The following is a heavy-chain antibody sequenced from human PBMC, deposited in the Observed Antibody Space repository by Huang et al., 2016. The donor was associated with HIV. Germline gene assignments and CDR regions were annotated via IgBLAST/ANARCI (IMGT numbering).Heavy chain of an antibody. CDR3: AREFVIFGAPLWPAY. Sequence: QVQLVQSGAEVKKPGASVKVSCQASGYSFTTYALHWVRQAPGHRLEWMGGINPGNGNTNYAQKCQGRVTSTRDTSASTVYMEVSSLTFEDTAVYYCAREFVIFGAPLWPAYWGQGTLISVSS. V-gene: IGHV1-3*01. J-gene: IGHJ4*02. CDR2: INPGNGNT. D-gene: IGHD2-21*01. CDR1: GYSFTTYA.